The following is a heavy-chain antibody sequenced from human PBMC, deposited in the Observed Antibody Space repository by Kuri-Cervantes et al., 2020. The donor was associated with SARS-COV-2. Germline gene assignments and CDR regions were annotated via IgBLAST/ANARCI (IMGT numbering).Heavy chain of an antibody. CDR2: VFHTGSP. J-gene: IGHJ4*02. Sequence: SETLSLTCTVSGGSISSFYWSWIRQPPGKGLEWIGYVFHTGSPNYNPSLKSRVTMSVDTSKNQFPLKLSSVTAADTAVYYCASWAIAARRDFDYWGQGTLVTVSS. CDR3: ASWAIAARRDFDY. D-gene: IGHD6-6*01. CDR1: GGSISSFY. V-gene: IGHV4-4*08.